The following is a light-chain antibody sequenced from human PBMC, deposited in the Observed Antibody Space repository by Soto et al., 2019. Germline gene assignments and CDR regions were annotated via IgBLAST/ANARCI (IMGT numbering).Light chain of an antibody. CDR2: WAS. Sequence: DIVMTQSPDSLAVSLGERATLNCKSSQSVLYTSNNKNYLAWYRQKPGQPPKLLIYWASTRESGVPDRFSGSGSGTDFNLNISSLQAEDVSVYSCHQYYSPPITFGKGTRLEI. CDR1: QSVLYTSNNKNY. J-gene: IGKJ5*01. V-gene: IGKV4-1*01. CDR3: HQYYSPPIT.